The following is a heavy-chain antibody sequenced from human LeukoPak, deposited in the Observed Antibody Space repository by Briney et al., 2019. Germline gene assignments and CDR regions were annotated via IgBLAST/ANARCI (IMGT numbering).Heavy chain of an antibody. J-gene: IGHJ4*02. V-gene: IGHV4-34*01. CDR3: ARAHMGGNYYDSSGYPDY. D-gene: IGHD3-22*01. CDR1: GGSFSGYY. Sequence: SETLSLTCAVYGGSFSGYYWSWIRQPPGKGLEWIGEINHSGSTNYNPSLKSRVTISVDTSKNQFSLKLSSVTAADTAVYYCARAHMGGNYYDSSGYPDYWGQGTLVTVSS. CDR2: INHSGST.